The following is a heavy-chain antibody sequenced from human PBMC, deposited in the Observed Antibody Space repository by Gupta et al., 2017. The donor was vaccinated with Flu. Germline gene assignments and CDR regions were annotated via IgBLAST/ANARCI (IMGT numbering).Heavy chain of an antibody. J-gene: IGHJ3*02. CDR3: ARADDPMVRGVNDAFDI. V-gene: IGHV1-2*02. Sequence: QVQLVQSGAEVKKPGASVKVSCQASGYTFTGYYMHWVRQAPGQGLEWMGWINPNSGGTNYAQKFQGRVTMTRDTSISTAYMELSRLRSDDTAVYYCARADDPMVRGVNDAFDIWGQGTMVTVSS. CDR1: GYTFTGYY. CDR2: INPNSGGT. D-gene: IGHD3-10*01.